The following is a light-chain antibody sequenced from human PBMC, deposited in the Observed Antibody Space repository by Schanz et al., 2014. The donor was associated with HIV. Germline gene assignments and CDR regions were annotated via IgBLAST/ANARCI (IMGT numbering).Light chain of an antibody. CDR3: AAWDDNLEGWV. Sequence: QSALTQPPSVSGSPGQSVTISCTGISSDIGSYNRVSWYQQSPGTAPKLVIYEVSSRPSGVPDRFSGSGSDTSASLAISGLQSEDETDYYCAAWDDNLEGWVFGGGTKLTVL. CDR1: SSDIGSYNR. J-gene: IGLJ3*02. V-gene: IGLV2-18*01. CDR2: EVS.